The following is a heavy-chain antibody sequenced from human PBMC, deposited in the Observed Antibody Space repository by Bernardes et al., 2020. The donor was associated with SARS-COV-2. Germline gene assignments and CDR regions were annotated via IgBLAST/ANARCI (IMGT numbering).Heavy chain of an antibody. CDR3: ARGARISMIVVVMPQAAFDI. D-gene: IGHD3-22*01. V-gene: IGHV4-34*01. CDR1: GGSFSGYY. J-gene: IGHJ3*02. CDR2: INHSGST. Sequence: SETLSLTCALYGGSFSGYYWTWIRQPPGKGLEWIGEINHSGSTNYNPSLKSRVTISVDTSKNQFSLKLSSVTAADTAVYYCARGARISMIVVVMPQAAFDIWGQGTMVTVSS.